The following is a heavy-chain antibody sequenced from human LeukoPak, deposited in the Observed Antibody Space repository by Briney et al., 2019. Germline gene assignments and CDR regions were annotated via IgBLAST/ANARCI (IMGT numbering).Heavy chain of an antibody. J-gene: IGHJ4*02. V-gene: IGHV4-39*01. D-gene: IGHD6-13*01. CDR2: IYYSGST. Sequence: PSETLSLTCTVSGGSISSSSYYWGWIRQPPGKGLEWIGSIYYSGSTYYNPSLKSRVTISVDTSKNQFSLKLSSVTAADTAVYYCAREGPAADWGQGTLVTVSS. CDR1: GGSISSSSYY. CDR3: AREGPAAD.